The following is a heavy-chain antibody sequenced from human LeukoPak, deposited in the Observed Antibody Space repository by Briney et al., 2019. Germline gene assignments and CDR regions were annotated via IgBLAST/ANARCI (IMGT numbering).Heavy chain of an antibody. CDR2: IRYDGSNK. J-gene: IGHJ3*02. Sequence: PGGSLRLSCAASGFTFSSYGMHWVRQAPGKGLEWVAFIRYDGSNKYYADSVKGRFTISRDNAKNTLYLQMNSLRAEDTAVYYCARGPSGSYYDAFDIWGQGTMVTVSS. D-gene: IGHD1-26*01. V-gene: IGHV3-30*02. CDR3: ARGPSGSYYDAFDI. CDR1: GFTFSSYG.